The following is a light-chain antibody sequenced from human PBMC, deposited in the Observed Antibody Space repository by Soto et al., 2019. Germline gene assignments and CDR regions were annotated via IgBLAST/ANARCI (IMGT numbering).Light chain of an antibody. Sequence: QSALTQPPSASGSPGQSVTISCTGTSSDVGRYNYISWYQQRPGKAPKLIIYEVSKRPSGVPDRLSGFKYGSTASLTVSGLQAEDEADYYCSSYAGNSRYVFGTGTKVTVL. V-gene: IGLV2-8*01. CDR1: SSDVGRYNY. CDR2: EVS. CDR3: SSYAGNSRYV. J-gene: IGLJ1*01.